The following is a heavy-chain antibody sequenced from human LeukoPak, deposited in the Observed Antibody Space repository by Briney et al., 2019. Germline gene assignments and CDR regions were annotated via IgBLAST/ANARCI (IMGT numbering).Heavy chain of an antibody. CDR1: EFSFSSYA. CDR2: ISNNGGDT. D-gene: IGHD4-23*01. Sequence: AGSLRLSCAASEFSFSSYAMHWVRQAPGRGLEYVSAISNNGGDTYYANSVKGRFTISRDNSKNTLYLQMGSLRAEDMAVYYCARVGYGGNLDYWGQGTLVTVSS. V-gene: IGHV3-64*01. J-gene: IGHJ4*02. CDR3: ARVGYGGNLDY.